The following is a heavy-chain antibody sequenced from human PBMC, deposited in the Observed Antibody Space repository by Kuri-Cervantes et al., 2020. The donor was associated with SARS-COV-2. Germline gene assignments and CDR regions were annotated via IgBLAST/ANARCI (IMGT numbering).Heavy chain of an antibody. J-gene: IGHJ6*03. CDR1: GFTFSSYS. Sequence: GESLKISCAASGFTFSSYSMDWVRQAPGKGLEWVSSISSSSSYIYYADSVKGRFTISRDNAKNSLYLQMNSLRAEDTAVYYCARSYCSSTSCQDYYYYYYMDVWGKGTTVTVSS. CDR3: ARSYCSSTSCQDYYYYYYMDV. V-gene: IGHV3-21*01. D-gene: IGHD2-2*01. CDR2: ISSSSSYI.